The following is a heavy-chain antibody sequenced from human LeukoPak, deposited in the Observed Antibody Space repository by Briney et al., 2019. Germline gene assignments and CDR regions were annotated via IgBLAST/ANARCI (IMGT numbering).Heavy chain of an antibody. V-gene: IGHV3-7*03. CDR2: IKQDGSEK. CDR3: ARDRRGPDV. Sequence: GGSLRLSCVASGFTFSNDWLSWVRQAPGKGLEWLANIKQDGSEKSYVDSVKGRFTISRDNAKNSLYLQMNSLRFEDTAVYYCARDRRGPDVWGQGTTVTVSS. J-gene: IGHJ6*02. CDR1: GFTFSNDW.